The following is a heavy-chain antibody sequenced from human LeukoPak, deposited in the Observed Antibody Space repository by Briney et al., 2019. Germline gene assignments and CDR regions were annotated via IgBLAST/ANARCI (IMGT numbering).Heavy chain of an antibody. J-gene: IGHJ4*02. D-gene: IGHD3-10*01. CDR3: ARDPRSYYGSGSYFGVDY. Sequence: ASVTLSCTGAGYAFTCSCMHWSWLPQGPGIELKGLINTNSSGTNYAQKFQGRVTMTRDTSISTADMELSRLRSDDTAVYYCARDPRSYYGSGSYFGVDYWGQGTLVTVSS. CDR1: GYAFTCSC. V-gene: IGHV1-2*02. CDR2: INTNSSGT.